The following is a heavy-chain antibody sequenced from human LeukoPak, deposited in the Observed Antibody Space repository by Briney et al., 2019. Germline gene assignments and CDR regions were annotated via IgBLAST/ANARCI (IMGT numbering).Heavy chain of an antibody. CDR1: GFTFSGSA. V-gene: IGHV3-73*01. CDR2: IRSKSNSYAT. D-gene: IGHD6-13*01. J-gene: IGHJ4*02. CDR3: TTHSSSWSADYFDY. Sequence: GGSLTLSCAASGFTFSGSAMHWVRQASGKGLEWVGRIRSKSNSYATAYAASVKGRFTISRDDSKNTAYLQMNSLKIEDTAVYYCTTHSSSWSADYFDYWGQGTPVTVSS.